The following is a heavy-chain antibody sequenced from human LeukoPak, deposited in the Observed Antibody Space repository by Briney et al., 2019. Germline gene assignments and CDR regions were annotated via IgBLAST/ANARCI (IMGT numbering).Heavy chain of an antibody. J-gene: IGHJ3*02. V-gene: IGHV3-30-3*01. CDR3: ARGGDRITQPNAFDI. D-gene: IGHD1-14*01. CDR1: GFTFSSYA. CDR2: ISYDGSNK. Sequence: GGSLRLSCAASGFTFSSYAMHWVRQAPGKGLEWVAVISYDGSNKYYADSVKGRFTISRDNSKNTLYLQMNSLRAEDTAVYYCARGGDRITQPNAFDIWGQGTMVTVSS.